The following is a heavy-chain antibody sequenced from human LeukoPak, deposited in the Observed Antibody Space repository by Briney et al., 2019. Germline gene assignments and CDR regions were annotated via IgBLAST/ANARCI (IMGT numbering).Heavy chain of an antibody. CDR3: ARDGGPRTAMVPIWSDP. CDR2: INPSGGST. CDR1: GYTFTSYY. V-gene: IGHV1-46*01. D-gene: IGHD5-18*01. J-gene: IGHJ5*02. Sequence: GASVKVSCKASGYTFTSYYMHWVRQAPGQGLEWMGIINPSGGSTSYAQKFQGRVTMTRDTSTSTVYMELSSLRSEDTAVYYCARDGGPRTAMVPIWSDPWGQGTLVTVSS.